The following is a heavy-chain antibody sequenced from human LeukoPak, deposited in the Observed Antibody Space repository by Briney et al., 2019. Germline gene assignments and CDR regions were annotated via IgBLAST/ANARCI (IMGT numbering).Heavy chain of an antibody. CDR1: GITFSNYG. Sequence: GGSLRLSCVASGITFSNYGMHWVRQAPGKGLEWVAVIWYDGSNKYYADSVKGRFTISRDNSKNTLYLQMNSLRAVDTAVFYCARGLLSGWLGAQNDAFDIWGQGTMVTVSS. J-gene: IGHJ3*02. V-gene: IGHV3-33*01. CDR3: ARGLLSGWLGAQNDAFDI. D-gene: IGHD6-19*01. CDR2: IWYDGSNK.